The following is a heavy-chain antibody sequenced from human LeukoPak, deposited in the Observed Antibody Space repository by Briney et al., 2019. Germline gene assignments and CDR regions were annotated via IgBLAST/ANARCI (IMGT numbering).Heavy chain of an antibody. CDR3: ARQTGYFDY. CDR2: INHSGST. V-gene: IGHV4-34*01. Sequence: SETLSLTCAVYGGSFSGYYWSWIRQPPGKGLEWIGEINHSGSTNYNPSLKSRVTISVDTSKNQFSLKLSSVTAADTAVYYCARQTGYFDYWGQGTLVTVSS. CDR1: GGSFSGYY. J-gene: IGHJ4*02.